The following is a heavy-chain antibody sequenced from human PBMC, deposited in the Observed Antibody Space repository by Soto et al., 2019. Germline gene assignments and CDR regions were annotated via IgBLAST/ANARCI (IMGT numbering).Heavy chain of an antibody. D-gene: IGHD2-15*01. CDR1: GGSMRNVY. CDR2: IFHSGNA. V-gene: IGHV4-59*01. J-gene: IGHJ4*01. CDR3: ARAHAPTLPFDY. Sequence: SETLSLTFTVSGGSMRNVYWSWIRQPPGKRLEWIGFIFHSGNAKYNPSLKSRVTISIDTSKSQFSLSLDSVTAADTAVYFCARAHAPTLPFDYWGLGTLVTVSS.